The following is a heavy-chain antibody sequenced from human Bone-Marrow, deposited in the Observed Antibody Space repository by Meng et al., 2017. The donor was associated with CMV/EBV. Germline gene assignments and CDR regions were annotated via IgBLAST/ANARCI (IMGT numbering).Heavy chain of an antibody. D-gene: IGHD3-3*01. J-gene: IGHJ4*02. CDR2: INPSGGST. CDR1: GYTFTSYY. CDR3: ARVVRNYDFWSGYSDY. V-gene: IGHV1-46*01. Sequence: ASVKVSCKASGYTFTSYYMHWVRQAPGQGLEWMGIINPSGGSTSYAQKFQGRVTMTRDTSTSTVYMELSSLRSEDTAVYYCARVVRNYDFWSGYSDYWGQGTLVTSPQ.